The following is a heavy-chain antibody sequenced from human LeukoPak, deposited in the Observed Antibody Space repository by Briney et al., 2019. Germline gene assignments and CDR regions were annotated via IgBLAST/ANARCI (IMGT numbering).Heavy chain of an antibody. CDR1: GLTFSSYW. V-gene: IGHV3-49*04. Sequence: PGGSLRLSCVASGLTFSSYWMSWVRQAPGKGLEWVGFIRSKAYGGTTEYAASVKGRFTISRDDSKSIAYLQMNSLKTEDTAVYYCTRFFRPNWNYAWFDYWGQGTLVTVSS. CDR2: IRSKAYGGTT. J-gene: IGHJ4*02. D-gene: IGHD1-7*01. CDR3: TRFFRPNWNYAWFDY.